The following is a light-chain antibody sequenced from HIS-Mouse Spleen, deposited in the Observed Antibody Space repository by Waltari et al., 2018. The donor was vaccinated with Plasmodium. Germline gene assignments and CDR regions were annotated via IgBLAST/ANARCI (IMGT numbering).Light chain of an antibody. J-gene: IGLJ2*01. CDR3: SSYAGSNNFVV. V-gene: IGLV2-8*01. CDR1: SSDVGGYNS. Sequence: QSALTQPPSASGSPGQSVTISCTVTSSDVGGYNSVSRYQQHPGTAPKLMIYEVSKRPSGVPDRFSGSKSGNTASLTVSGLQAEDEADYYCSSYAGSNNFVVFGGGTKLTVL. CDR2: EVS.